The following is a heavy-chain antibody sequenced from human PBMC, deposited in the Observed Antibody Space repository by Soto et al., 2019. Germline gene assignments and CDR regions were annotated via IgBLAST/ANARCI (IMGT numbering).Heavy chain of an antibody. V-gene: IGHV4-4*07. Sequence: SETLSLTCTVSGGSTSNYYCNWIRQPAGKGLEWIGRIDTSGSTNYNPSLKSRVTMSVDTSKQEFSLKLSSVTAADTALYYCARGGQDFWSGPFDYWGRGALVTVSS. J-gene: IGHJ4*02. CDR1: GGSTSNYY. CDR3: ARGGQDFWSGPFDY. CDR2: IDTSGST. D-gene: IGHD3-3*01.